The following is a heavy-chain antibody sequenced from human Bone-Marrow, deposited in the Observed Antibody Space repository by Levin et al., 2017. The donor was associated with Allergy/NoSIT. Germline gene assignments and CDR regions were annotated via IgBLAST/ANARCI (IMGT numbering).Heavy chain of an antibody. V-gene: IGHV2-70*01. CDR1: GFSLSTSGMC. J-gene: IGHJ3*02. Sequence: SGPTLVKPTQTFTLTCTFSGFSLSTSGMCVSWIRQPPGKALEWLALIDWDDDKYYSTSLKTRLTISKDTSKNQVVLTMTNMDPVDTATYYCARIGRLVGARTGGAFDIWGQGTMVTVSS. CDR3: ARIGRLVGARTGGAFDI. CDR2: IDWDDDK. D-gene: IGHD1-26*01.